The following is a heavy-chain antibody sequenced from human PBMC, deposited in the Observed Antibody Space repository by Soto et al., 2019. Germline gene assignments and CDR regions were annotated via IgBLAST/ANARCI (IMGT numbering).Heavy chain of an antibody. V-gene: IGHV3-30*04. CDR1: GFTFSSYA. CDR2: ISYDGSNK. Sequence: GGSLRLSCAASGFTFSSYAMHWVRQAPGKGLEWVAVISYDGSNKYYADSVKGRFTISRDNSKNTLYLQMNSLRAEDTAVYYCARDLPMGMGVDYWGQGTLVTVSS. J-gene: IGHJ4*02. CDR3: ARDLPMGMGVDY. D-gene: IGHD7-27*01.